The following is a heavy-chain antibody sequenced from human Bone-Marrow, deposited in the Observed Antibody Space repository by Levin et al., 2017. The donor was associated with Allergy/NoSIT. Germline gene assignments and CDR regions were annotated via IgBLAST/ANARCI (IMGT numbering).Heavy chain of an antibody. CDR3: AKPQRTEWYFDL. J-gene: IGHJ2*01. Sequence: SCVASGFSFSSYAMTWVRQAAGKGLEWVSHISNSGAYYADSVKGRFTISRDNSRNTLYLQMNSLRAEDSAVYYCAKPQRTEWYFDLWGRGTLVTVSS. D-gene: IGHD3/OR15-3a*01. V-gene: IGHV3-23*01. CDR1: GFSFSSYA. CDR2: ISNSGA.